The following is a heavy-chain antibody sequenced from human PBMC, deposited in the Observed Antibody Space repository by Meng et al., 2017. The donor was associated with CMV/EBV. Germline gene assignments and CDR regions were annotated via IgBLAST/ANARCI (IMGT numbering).Heavy chain of an antibody. CDR2: NYSRCST. V-gene: IGHV3-66*04. Sequence: EVQPLGAGCVSVPHRGSLRLTCAASGFTVSSTHMSCLRRAPGMGLDWVTVNYSRCSTYHADSVKGTITLYSDNSTNALHLHTATLRAEDTAVYYSARRGGADYWGQGTLVTVSS. J-gene: IGHJ4*02. CDR1: GFTVSSTH. D-gene: IGHD3-10*01. CDR3: ARRGGADY.